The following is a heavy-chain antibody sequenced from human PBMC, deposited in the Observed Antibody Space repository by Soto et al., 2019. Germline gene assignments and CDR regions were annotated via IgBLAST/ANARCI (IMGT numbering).Heavy chain of an antibody. CDR2: IIPIFGTA. V-gene: IGHV1-69*01. CDR3: ARVPTRPYSSSWYGAFDI. J-gene: IGHJ3*02. CDR1: GGTFSSYA. D-gene: IGHD6-13*01. Sequence: QVQLVQSGAEVKKPGSSVKVSCKASGGTFSSYAISWVRQAPGQGLEWMGGIIPIFGTANYAQKFQGRVTITADEPTSTAYMELSSLRSEDTAVYYCARVPTRPYSSSWYGAFDIWGQGTMVTVSS.